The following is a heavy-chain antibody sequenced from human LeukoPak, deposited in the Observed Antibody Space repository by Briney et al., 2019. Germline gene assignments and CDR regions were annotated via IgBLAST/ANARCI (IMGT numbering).Heavy chain of an antibody. D-gene: IGHD3-10*01. CDR2: IYPNSGGT. J-gene: IGHJ6*03. Sequence: GASVKVSCKASGYTFTGYYMHWVRQAPGQGLEWMGWIYPNSGGTNYAQKFQGRVTVTRDTSISTAYMELSRLRSDDTAVYYCAREAYDSGSLRTDYYYMDVWGKGTTVTISS. CDR3: AREAYDSGSLRTDYYYMDV. CDR1: GYTFTGYY. V-gene: IGHV1-2*02.